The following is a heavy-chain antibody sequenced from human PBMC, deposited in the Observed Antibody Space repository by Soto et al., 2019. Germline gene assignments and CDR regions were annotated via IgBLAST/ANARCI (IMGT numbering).Heavy chain of an antibody. V-gene: IGHV4-39*01. Sequence: SETLALTCTVSGGSISSSSYYWGWIRQPPGKGLEWIGSIYYSGSTYYNPSLKSRVTISVDTSKNQFSLKLSSVTAADTAVYYCVRRYGVGDYWGQGTLVIVSS. J-gene: IGHJ4*02. CDR2: IYYSGST. CDR3: VRRYGVGDY. D-gene: IGHD4-17*01. CDR1: GGSISSSSYY.